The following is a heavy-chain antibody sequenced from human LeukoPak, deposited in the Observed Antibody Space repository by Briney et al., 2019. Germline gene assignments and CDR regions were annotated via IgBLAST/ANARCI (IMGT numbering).Heavy chain of an antibody. CDR1: GFTFSSYW. V-gene: IGHV3-74*01. CDR2: INSDGSST. Sequence: PGGSLTLSCAASGFTFSSYWMHWVRQAPGKGLVWVSRINSDGSSTSYADSVKGRFTISRDNAKNSLYLQMNSLRAEDTALYYCAKDGSYSSGWYYFDYWGQGTLVTVSS. J-gene: IGHJ4*02. D-gene: IGHD6-19*01. CDR3: AKDGSYSSGWYYFDY.